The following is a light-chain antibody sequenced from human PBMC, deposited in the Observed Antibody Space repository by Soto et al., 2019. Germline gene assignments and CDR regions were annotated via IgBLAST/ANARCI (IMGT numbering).Light chain of an antibody. V-gene: IGKV3-11*01. CDR3: QQRNNWQS. CDR2: DAS. CDR1: QSVSSY. J-gene: IGKJ2*03. Sequence: EIVLTQSPATLSLSPGERATLSCRASQSVSSYLAWYQQKPGQAPRLLIYDASTRATGIPARFSGSGSGTDFTLTISSLEPEDLAVYYCQQRNNWQSFGQGTKLEIK.